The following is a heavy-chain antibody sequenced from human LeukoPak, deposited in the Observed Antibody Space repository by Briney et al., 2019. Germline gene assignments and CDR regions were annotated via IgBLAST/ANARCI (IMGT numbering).Heavy chain of an antibody. CDR1: GFTFSNYW. D-gene: IGHD5-18*01. Sequence: GGSLRLSCAASGFTFSNYWMIWVRQAPGKGLEWVGNIKQDGSEKRYADSVRGRFSISRDNAQTSLYLQMNSLRAEDTAVYYCARVPPGYGYGYFDYWGQGTLVTVSS. CDR3: ARVPPGYGYGYFDY. CDR2: IKQDGSEK. J-gene: IGHJ4*02. V-gene: IGHV3-7*05.